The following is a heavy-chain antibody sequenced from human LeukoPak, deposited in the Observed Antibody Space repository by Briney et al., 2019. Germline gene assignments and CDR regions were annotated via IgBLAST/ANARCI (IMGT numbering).Heavy chain of an antibody. CDR3: ARHGTSGTNLNWFDP. D-gene: IGHD1-1*01. V-gene: IGHV4-59*01. CDR2: IYYSGST. Sequence: SETLSLTCTVSGGSISSFYWSWIRQPPGKGLEWIGYIYYSGSTNYNPSLRSRVTISVDTSKNQFSLKLSSVTAADTAVYYCARHGTSGTNLNWFDPWGQGTLVTVSS. J-gene: IGHJ5*02. CDR1: GGSISSFY.